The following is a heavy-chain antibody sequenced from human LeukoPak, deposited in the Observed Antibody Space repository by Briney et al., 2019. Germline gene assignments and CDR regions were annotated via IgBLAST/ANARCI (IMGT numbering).Heavy chain of an antibody. Sequence: GGSLRLSCAASGFTFSDYEINWVRQAPGKGLEWISYISTSGRTIYYADSVKGRFTISRDNAKNSVYLQMSNLGAEDTAVYYCAREVNYSNMRWEHFDDWGQGTLVTVSS. J-gene: IGHJ4*02. CDR1: GFTFSDYE. V-gene: IGHV3-48*03. D-gene: IGHD5-24*01. CDR3: AREVNYSNMRWEHFDD. CDR2: ISTSGRTI.